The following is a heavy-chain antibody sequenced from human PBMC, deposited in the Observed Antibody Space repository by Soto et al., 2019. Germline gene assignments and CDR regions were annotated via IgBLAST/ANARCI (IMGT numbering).Heavy chain of an antibody. D-gene: IGHD3-3*01. J-gene: IGHJ4*02. CDR3: AKDPPSTIFGVVIPDY. CDR1: GFTFSSYA. CDR2: ISGSGGST. Sequence: VGSLRLSCAASGFTFSSYAMSWVCQAPGKGLEWVSAISGSGGSTYYADSVKGRFTISRDNSKNTLYLQMKSLRAEDTAVYYCAKDPPSTIFGVVIPDYWGQGTLVTVSS. V-gene: IGHV3-23*01.